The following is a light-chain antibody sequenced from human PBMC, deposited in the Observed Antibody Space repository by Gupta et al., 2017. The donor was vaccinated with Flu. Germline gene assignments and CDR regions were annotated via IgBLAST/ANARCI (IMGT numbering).Light chain of an antibody. Sequence: QSGLTQPPSASRTPGQRVTISCSGDSSNVGSNDLSWYQQLPGSAPKLLSTNTDRRPSAVPARFSASKSATSATITTIGLRAEVVAGYYCASLDATRGVLVFGGGTKLTVL. CDR3: ASLDATRGVLV. J-gene: IGLJ3*02. V-gene: IGLV1-47*01. CDR1: SSNVGSND. CDR2: NTD.